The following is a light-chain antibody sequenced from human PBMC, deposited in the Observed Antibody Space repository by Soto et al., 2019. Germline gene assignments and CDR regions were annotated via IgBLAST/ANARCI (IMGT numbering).Light chain of an antibody. CDR3: SSYTTSTSLV. J-gene: IGLJ3*02. V-gene: IGLV2-14*01. CDR1: SSDIGSYNY. Sequence: QSALTQPASVSGSPGQSITISCTGTSSDIGSYNYVSWYQQNPGKAPRLMIYEVRNRPSGVSNRFSGSKSGNTASLTISGLQPEDEADYYCSSYTTSTSLVFGGGTNLTVL. CDR2: EVR.